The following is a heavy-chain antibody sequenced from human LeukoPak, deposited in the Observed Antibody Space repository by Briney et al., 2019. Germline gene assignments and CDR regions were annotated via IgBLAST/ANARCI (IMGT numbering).Heavy chain of an antibody. CDR2: IIPILGIA. CDR3: ARAGIVVVTAIY. Sequence: ASVKVSCKASGGTSSSYAISWVRQAPGQGLEWMGRIIPILGIANYAQKFQGRVTITADKSTSTAYMELSSLRSEDTAVYYCARAGIVVVTAIYWGQGTLVTVSS. D-gene: IGHD2-21*02. V-gene: IGHV1-69*04. J-gene: IGHJ4*02. CDR1: GGTSSSYA.